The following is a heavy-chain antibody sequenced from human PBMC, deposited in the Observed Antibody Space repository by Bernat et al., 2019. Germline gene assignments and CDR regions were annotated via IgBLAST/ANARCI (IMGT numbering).Heavy chain of an antibody. Sequence: QVQLVQSGAEVKKPGASVKVSCKASGYTFTSYAMHWVRQAPGQRLEWMGWINAGNGNTKYSQKFQGRVTITRDTSASTAYMELRSLRSGDTAVYYCARSWFGEFCYYYYGMDVWGQGTTVTVSS. CDR2: INAGNGNT. CDR3: ARSWFGEFCYYYYGMDV. D-gene: IGHD3-10*01. J-gene: IGHJ6*02. V-gene: IGHV1-3*01. CDR1: GYTFTSYA.